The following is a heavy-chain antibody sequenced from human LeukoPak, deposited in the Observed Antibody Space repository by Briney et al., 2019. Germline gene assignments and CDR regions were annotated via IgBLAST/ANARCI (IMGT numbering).Heavy chain of an antibody. CDR1: GFTLSTYG. CDR2: IRYDGSDK. J-gene: IGHJ4*02. D-gene: IGHD2-15*01. V-gene: IGHV3-30*02. Sequence: PGGSLRLSCVASGFTLSTYGMHWVRQAPGKGLEWVAFIRYDGSDKFYGDSVKGRFTTSRDNSKNTLYLQMSRLRVEDTAVHYCAKDLDCSGGTCHKAFDCWGQGTLVTVSS. CDR3: AKDLDCSGGTCHKAFDC.